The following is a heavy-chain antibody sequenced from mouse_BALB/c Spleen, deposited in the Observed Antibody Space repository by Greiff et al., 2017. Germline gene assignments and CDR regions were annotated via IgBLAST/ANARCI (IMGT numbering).Heavy chain of an antibody. CDR1: GYTFTSYW. CDR3: AGWDVYYFDY. D-gene: IGHD4-1*01. Sequence: QVQLQQSGAELAKPGASVKMSCKASGYTFTSYWMHWVKQRPGQGLEWIGYINPSTGYTEYNQKFKDKATLTADKSSSTAYMQLSSLTSEDSAVYYCAGWDVYYFDYWGQGTTLTVSS. V-gene: IGHV1-7*01. J-gene: IGHJ2*01. CDR2: INPSTGYT.